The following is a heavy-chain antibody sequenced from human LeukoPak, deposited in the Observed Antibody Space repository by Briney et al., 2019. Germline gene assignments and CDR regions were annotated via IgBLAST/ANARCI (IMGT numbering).Heavy chain of an antibody. CDR1: GFTFSSYW. J-gene: IGHJ4*02. CDR3: ARGVNDILTGYYFDY. Sequence: GGSLRLSCAASGFTFSSYWMHWVRQAPGKGLVWVSRITSDGSSTSYADSVKGRFTISRDNAKNTLYLQMNSLRAEDTAVYYCARGVNDILTGYYFDYWGQGTLVTVSS. V-gene: IGHV3-74*01. D-gene: IGHD3-9*01. CDR2: ITSDGSST.